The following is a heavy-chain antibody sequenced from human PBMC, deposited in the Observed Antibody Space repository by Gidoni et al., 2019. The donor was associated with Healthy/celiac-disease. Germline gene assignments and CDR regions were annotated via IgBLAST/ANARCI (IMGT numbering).Heavy chain of an antibody. V-gene: IGHV3-13*01. CDR2: IGTAGDT. Sequence: EVQLVESGGGLVQPGGSLRLSCAASGFTFSSYDMHWVRQATGKGLEWGSAIGTAGDTYYPGSVKGRFTISRENAKNSLYLQMNSLRAGDTAVYYCARGIGYYGSGTHFNYWGQGTLVTVSS. CDR1: GFTFSSYD. D-gene: IGHD3-10*01. CDR3: ARGIGYYGSGTHFNY. J-gene: IGHJ4*02.